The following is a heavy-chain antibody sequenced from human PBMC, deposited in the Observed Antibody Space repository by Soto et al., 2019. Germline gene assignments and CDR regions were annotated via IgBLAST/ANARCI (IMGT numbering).Heavy chain of an antibody. V-gene: IGHV3-11*01. CDR2: ISSSGSTI. Sequence: PGGSLRLSCAVSGFTFSDYYMSWIRQAPGKGLEWVSYISSSGSTIYYADSVKGRFTISRDNAKNSLYLQMNSLRAEDTAVYYCARDPDASNYYYYMDVWGKGTTVTVSS. CDR1: GFTFSDYY. D-gene: IGHD6-6*01. J-gene: IGHJ6*03. CDR3: ARDPDASNYYYYMDV.